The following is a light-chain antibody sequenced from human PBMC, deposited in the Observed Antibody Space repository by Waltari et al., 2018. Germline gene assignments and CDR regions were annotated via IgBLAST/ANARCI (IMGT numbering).Light chain of an antibody. CDR3: QHYVSLPAT. Sequence: EIVLTQSPGTLSFSPGERATLSCRASQSVSRTLAWYQQKPGQAPRLLISGASTRATGIPARFSGGGSGTDFSLTISRLEPEDCAVYYCQHYVSLPATFGQGTKVEVK. J-gene: IGKJ1*01. V-gene: IGKV3-20*01. CDR2: GAS. CDR1: QSVSRT.